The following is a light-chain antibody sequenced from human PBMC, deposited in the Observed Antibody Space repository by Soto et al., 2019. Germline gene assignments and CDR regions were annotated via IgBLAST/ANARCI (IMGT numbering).Light chain of an antibody. J-gene: IGLJ1*01. V-gene: IGLV2-8*01. CDR3: SSYAGSSKPGV. CDR1: SSDVGTYHY. CDR2: EVN. Sequence: QSVLTQPPSASGSPGQSVTISCTGTSSDVGTYHYVSWYQQHPGKAPKLIIYEVNKRPSGVPDRFSGSKSGNTASLTVSGLQAEDEATYYCSSYAGSSKPGVFGTGTKVTVL.